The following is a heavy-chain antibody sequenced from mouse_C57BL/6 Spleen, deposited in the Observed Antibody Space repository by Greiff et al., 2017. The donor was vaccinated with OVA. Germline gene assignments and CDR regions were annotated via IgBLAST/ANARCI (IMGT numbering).Heavy chain of an antibody. D-gene: IGHD2-3*01. CDR2: ISSGGSYT. CDR1: GFTFSSYG. V-gene: IGHV5-6*02. J-gene: IGHJ4*01. Sequence: DVKLVESGGDLVKPGGSLKLSCAASGFTFSSYGMSWVRQTPDKRLEWVATISSGGSYTYYPDSVKGRFTISRDNAKNTLYLQMSSLKSEDTAMYYCARHPDGYLYAMDYWGQGTSVTVSS. CDR3: ARHPDGYLYAMDY.